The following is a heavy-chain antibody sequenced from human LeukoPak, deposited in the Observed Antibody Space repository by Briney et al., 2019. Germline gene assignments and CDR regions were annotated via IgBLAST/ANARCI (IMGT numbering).Heavy chain of an antibody. CDR2: ISGSGGST. D-gene: IGHD6-19*01. CDR1: GFTFSSYA. CDR3: AYIVAVAGTRVDY. V-gene: IGHV3-23*01. Sequence: PGGSLRLSCAASGFTFSSYAMSWVRQAPGKGREWVSAISGSGGSTYYADSVKGRFTISRDNSKNTLYLQMNSLRAEDTAVYYCAYIVAVAGTRVDYWGQGTLVTVSS. J-gene: IGHJ4*02.